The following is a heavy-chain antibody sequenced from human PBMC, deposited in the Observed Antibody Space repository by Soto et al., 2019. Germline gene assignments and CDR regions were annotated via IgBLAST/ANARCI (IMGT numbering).Heavy chain of an antibody. CDR3: ARHVMYSSVLPLPQSHQKPYNWFDP. Sequence: SETLSLTCTVSGGSISSGCYYWSWIRQHPGKGLEWIGYIYYSGSTNYNPSLKSRVTISVDTSKNQFSLKLSSVTAADTAVYYCARHVMYSSVLPLPQSHQKPYNWFDPWGQGTLVTVSS. V-gene: IGHV4-31*03. CDR2: IYYSGST. D-gene: IGHD2-8*01. J-gene: IGHJ5*02. CDR1: GGSISSGCYY.